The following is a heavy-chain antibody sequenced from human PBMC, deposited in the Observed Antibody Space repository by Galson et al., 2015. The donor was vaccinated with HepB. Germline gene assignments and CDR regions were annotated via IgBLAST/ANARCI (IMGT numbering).Heavy chain of an antibody. J-gene: IGHJ4*02. CDR1: RFTFSNYA. CDR2: ITDSGGGA. CDR3: AKEMGTIGQPTFDS. D-gene: IGHD5-24*01. Sequence: SLRLSCAASRFTFSNYAMSWVRQAPGKGLEWVSGITDSGGGAYYADSVKGRFTISRDNSKNMVYLQMDSLRVDDTALYFCAKEMGTIGQPTFDSWGQGTLVTVSS. V-gene: IGHV3-23*01.